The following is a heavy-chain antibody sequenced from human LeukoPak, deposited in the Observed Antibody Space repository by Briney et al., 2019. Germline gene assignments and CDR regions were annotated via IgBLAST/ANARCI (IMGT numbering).Heavy chain of an antibody. CDR3: ARHQWAVAGIDY. J-gene: IGHJ4*02. V-gene: IGHV4-39*01. CDR1: GGSISSNNHY. CDR2: IYFSGST. Sequence: SETLSLTCNVSGGSISSNNHYWGWIRQPPGKGLEWIGSIYFSGSTYYKPSLKSRVTISVDTSKNQFSLKLSSVTAADTSVYYCARHQWAVAGIDYWGQGTLVTVSS. D-gene: IGHD6-19*01.